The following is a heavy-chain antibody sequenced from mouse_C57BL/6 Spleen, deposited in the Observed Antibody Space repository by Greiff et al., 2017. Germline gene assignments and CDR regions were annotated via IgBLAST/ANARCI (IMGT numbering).Heavy chain of an antibody. J-gene: IGHJ2*01. CDR3: TRGGITTGPYYFDY. CDR2: ISSGGDYI. V-gene: IGHV5-9-1*02. Sequence: EVKLVESGEGLVKPGGSLKLSCAASGFTFSSYAMSWVRQTPEKRLEWVAYISSGGDYIYYADTVKGRFTISRDNARNTLYLQMSSLKSEDTAMYYCTRGGITTGPYYFDYWGQGTTLTVSS. CDR1: GFTFSSYA. D-gene: IGHD1-1*01.